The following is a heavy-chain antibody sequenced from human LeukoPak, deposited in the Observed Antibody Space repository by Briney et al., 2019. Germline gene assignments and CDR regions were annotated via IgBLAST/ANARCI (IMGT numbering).Heavy chain of an antibody. CDR1: GGSISNYF. CDR2: VFYNGST. CDR3: AREIPVTTFWSRNYMDV. J-gene: IGHJ6*03. V-gene: IGHV4-59*01. D-gene: IGHD4-11*01. Sequence: PSETLSLTCTVAGGSISNYFWSWIRQPPGKGLEWVGHVFYNGSTNYNPSLKSRVTISVDTSKNQFSLKLNSVTAADTAVYYCAREIPVTTFWSRNYMDVWGKGTTVTVSS.